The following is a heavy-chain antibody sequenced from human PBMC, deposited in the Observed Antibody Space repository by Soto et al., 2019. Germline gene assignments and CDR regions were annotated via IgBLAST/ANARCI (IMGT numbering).Heavy chain of an antibody. J-gene: IGHJ5*02. Sequence: EVQLLESGGGLVQPGGSLRLSCAASGFTFSSYAMSWVRQAPGKGLEWVSAISGSGGSTYYADSVKGRFTISRDNSKNTLYLQMNSLRAEDTAVYSCAKLPYYDFWSGSTKGWFDPWGQGTLVTVSS. V-gene: IGHV3-23*01. CDR2: ISGSGGST. CDR1: GFTFSSYA. D-gene: IGHD3-3*01. CDR3: AKLPYYDFWSGSTKGWFDP.